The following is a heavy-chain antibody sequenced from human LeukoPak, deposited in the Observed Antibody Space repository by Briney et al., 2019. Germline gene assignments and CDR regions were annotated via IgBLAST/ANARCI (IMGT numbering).Heavy chain of an antibody. Sequence: GGSLRLSCVASDFTFSFYWTTWVRQAPGKGLEWLANILPDGSQKYYVDSVKGRFTISRDNPKNSLYLQINNLKAEDTAVYYCGRLAHNAWYAIDFWGQEALVTVSS. CDR1: DFTFSFYW. CDR3: GRLAHNAWYAIDF. V-gene: IGHV3-7*01. J-gene: IGHJ4*02. CDR2: ILPDGSQK. D-gene: IGHD6-13*01.